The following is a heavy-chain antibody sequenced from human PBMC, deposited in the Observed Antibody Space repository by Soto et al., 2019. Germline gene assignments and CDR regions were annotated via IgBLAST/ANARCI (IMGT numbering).Heavy chain of an antibody. CDR2: ISNDGGDK. J-gene: IGHJ3*02. CDR1: GFTLGTYG. V-gene: IGHV3-30*18. CDR3: AKEFFDSSGFYPSLDALDI. Sequence: QVQLAESGGGVVQPGRSLTLTCAASGFTLGTYGMHWVRQAPGKGLEWVAVISNDGGDKYYSDSVMGRFTISRDNSKNTLFLQMNSLRAADTAVYFCAKEFFDSSGFYPSLDALDIWGQGTVVTVSS. D-gene: IGHD3-22*01.